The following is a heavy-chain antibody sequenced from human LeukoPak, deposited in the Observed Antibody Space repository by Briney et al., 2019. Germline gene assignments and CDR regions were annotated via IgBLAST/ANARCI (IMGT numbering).Heavy chain of an antibody. V-gene: IGHV3-11*06. CDR1: GFTFSDYY. Sequence: GGSLRLSCAVSGFTFSDYYMSWIRQAPGKGLDWVSYISSASSYTSYADSGKGRFTISRDNAKNSLYLQMNSLRAEDTAVYYCARGQYCTNGVCYDAFDIWGQGTTVTVSS. J-gene: IGHJ3*02. CDR2: ISSASSYT. CDR3: ARGQYCTNGVCYDAFDI. D-gene: IGHD2-8*01.